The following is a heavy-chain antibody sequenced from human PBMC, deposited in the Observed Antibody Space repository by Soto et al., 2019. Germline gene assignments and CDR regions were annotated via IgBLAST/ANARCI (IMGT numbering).Heavy chain of an antibody. V-gene: IGHV3-30*18. CDR3: AKDYEEDTYSLSYYNSYGMDV. Sequence: GGSLRLSCAASGFPFSIYGMIWVRQAPGKGLDWVAVISLDGSHKYYADSVQGRFTISRDNSKNMLYLQMNSLRAEDTAVYYCAKDYEEDTYSLSYYNSYGMDVWGQGTTVTVSS. D-gene: IGHD3-10*01. J-gene: IGHJ6*02. CDR1: GFPFSIYG. CDR2: ISLDGSHK.